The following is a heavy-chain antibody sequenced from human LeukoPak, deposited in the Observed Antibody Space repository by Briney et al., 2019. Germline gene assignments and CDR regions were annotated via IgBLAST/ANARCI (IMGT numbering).Heavy chain of an antibody. J-gene: IGHJ4*02. D-gene: IGHD1-26*01. CDR2: IYYSGST. Sequence: PSETLSLTCDVNGGSLSDHYWSWIRQSPGKGLERIGYIYYSGSTNYNPSLKSRVTISVDTSKNQFSLKLSSVTAADTAVYYCARLLLVGASHYFDYWGQGTLVTVSS. CDR3: ARLLLVGASHYFDY. V-gene: IGHV4-59*08. CDR1: GGSLSDHY.